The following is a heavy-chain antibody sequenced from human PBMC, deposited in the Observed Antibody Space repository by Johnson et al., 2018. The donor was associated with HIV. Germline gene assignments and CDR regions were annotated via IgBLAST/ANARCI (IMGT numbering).Heavy chain of an antibody. CDR3: VSELQRWLQWDAFEM. CDR1: GFTFSSYA. D-gene: IGHD5-24*01. J-gene: IGHJ3*02. CDR2: ISYDGSNK. Sequence: QVQLVESGGGVVQPGGSLRLSCAASGFTFSSYAMYWVRQAPGKGLEWVAVISYDGSNKYYADSVKGRFTISRDNSKNTLYLQMNSLRGEDTTVNYCVSELQRWLQWDAFEMWGQGTIVSVSS. V-gene: IGHV3-30-3*01.